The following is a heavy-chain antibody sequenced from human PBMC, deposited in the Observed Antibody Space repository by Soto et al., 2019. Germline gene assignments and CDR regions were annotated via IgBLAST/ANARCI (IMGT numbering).Heavy chain of an antibody. J-gene: IGHJ4*02. D-gene: IGHD3-9*01. CDR1: GFTFDNYA. CDR3: VKDSYYDILTGFSYFDY. CDR2: ISWSGGDK. Sequence: EVQLVESGGDLVQPGRSPRLACAASGFTFDNYAMHWVRQLPGKGLEWVSGISWSGGDKAYAASVKGRCSISRDNATKSLYLHIDSLRLEDTAVYYCVKDSYYDILTGFSYFDYWGRGTPVTVSS. V-gene: IGHV3-9*01.